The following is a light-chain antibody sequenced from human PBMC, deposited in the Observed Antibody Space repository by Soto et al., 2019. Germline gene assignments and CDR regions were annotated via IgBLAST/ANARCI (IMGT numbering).Light chain of an antibody. CDR1: SSNIGAGYD. CDR2: GNS. CDR3: QSYDSSLSGVV. V-gene: IGLV1-40*01. J-gene: IGLJ2*01. Sequence: QSVLTQPPSVSGAPGQRVTISCTGSSSNIGAGYDVHWYQQLPGTAPKLLIYGNSNRPSGFPDRFSGSKSGTSASLAITGLKAEDEAYYCCQSYDSSLSGVVFGGGTKRTVL.